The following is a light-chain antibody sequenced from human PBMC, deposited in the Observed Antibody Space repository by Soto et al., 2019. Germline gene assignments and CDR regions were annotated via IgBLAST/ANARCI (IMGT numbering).Light chain of an antibody. V-gene: IGKV3-15*01. Sequence: EIVMTQSPATLSVSPGERATLSCRAGQSISNNLAWYQQKPGQAPRLLIYGASTRATGIPARFTGSGSGTEFTLTISSLQSEDFAVYYCQQYSNSPRTFGQGTKVEIK. CDR2: GAS. CDR1: QSISNN. J-gene: IGKJ1*01. CDR3: QQYSNSPRT.